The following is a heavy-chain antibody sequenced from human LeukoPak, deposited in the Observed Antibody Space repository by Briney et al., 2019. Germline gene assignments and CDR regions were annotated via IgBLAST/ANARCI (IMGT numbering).Heavy chain of an antibody. J-gene: IGHJ4*02. CDR1: GFSFSSYA. CDR3: VKDLRWSDY. Sequence: GGSLRLSCSASGFSFSSYAMHWVRQAPGKGLEYVSAISSNGGSTYYADSVTGGFTISRDNSKNTLYLQMNSLRPEDTGVFYCVKDLRWSDYWGQGTLVTVAS. CDR2: ISSNGGST. V-gene: IGHV3-64D*09. D-gene: IGHD2-21*01.